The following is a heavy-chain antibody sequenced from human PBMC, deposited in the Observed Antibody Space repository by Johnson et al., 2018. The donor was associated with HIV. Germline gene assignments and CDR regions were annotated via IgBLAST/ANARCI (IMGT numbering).Heavy chain of an antibody. J-gene: IGHJ3*02. D-gene: IGHD5-12*01. Sequence: VQLVESGGGVVQPGRSLRLSCAASGFTFSSFAMHWVRQAPGKGLEWVAVISSDGSNKYYVDSVKGRFTISRDNSKNTLYLQMNSLRAEDTAVYYCAKVGLYSGYEYDAFDIWGQGTMVTVSS. CDR3: AKVGLYSGYEYDAFDI. CDR1: GFTFSSFA. V-gene: IGHV3-30*04. CDR2: ISSDGSNK.